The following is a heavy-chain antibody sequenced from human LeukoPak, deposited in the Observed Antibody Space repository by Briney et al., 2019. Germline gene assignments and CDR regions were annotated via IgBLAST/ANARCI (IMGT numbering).Heavy chain of an antibody. J-gene: IGHJ4*02. CDR3: ARDGIAAAGIYFDY. D-gene: IGHD6-13*01. CDR1: GFTFSSYS. Sequence: GGSLRLYCAASGFTFSSYSMNWVRQAPGKGLEWVSSISSSSSYIYYADSVKGRFTISRDNAKNSLYLQMNSLRAEDTAVYYCARDGIAAAGIYFDYWGQGTLVTVSS. CDR2: ISSSSSYI. V-gene: IGHV3-21*01.